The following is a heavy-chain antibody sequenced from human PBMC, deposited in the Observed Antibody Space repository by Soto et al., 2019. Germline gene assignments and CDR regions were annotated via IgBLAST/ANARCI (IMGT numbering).Heavy chain of an antibody. D-gene: IGHD3-16*01. CDR3: ARLGQSFSYYYMDV. CDR2: IKQDGREK. Sequence: EVQLVESGGGLVQPGGSLRLSCAASGFTFSSYWMSWVRQAPGKGLEWVANIKQDGREKYYVDSVKGRFTISRDNAKNSLYLQMNSLRAEDTDVYYCARLGQSFSYYYMDVWGKGTTVTVSS. CDR1: GFTFSSYW. V-gene: IGHV3-7*01. J-gene: IGHJ6*03.